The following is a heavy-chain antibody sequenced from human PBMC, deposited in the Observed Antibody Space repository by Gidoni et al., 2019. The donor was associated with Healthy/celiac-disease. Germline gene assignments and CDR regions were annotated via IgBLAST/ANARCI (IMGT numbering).Heavy chain of an antibody. J-gene: IGHJ4*02. CDR3: AKDIGDYVWEEGGYFDY. CDR1: GFTFDDYA. D-gene: IGHD3-16*01. V-gene: IGHV3-9*01. Sequence: EVQLVESGGGLVQPGRSLRLSCAASGFTFDDYAMHWVRQAPGKGLGWVSGISWNSGSIGYADSVKGRFTISRDNVKNSLYLQMNSLRAEDTALYYCAKDIGDYVWEEGGYFDYWGQGTLVTVSS. CDR2: ISWNSGSI.